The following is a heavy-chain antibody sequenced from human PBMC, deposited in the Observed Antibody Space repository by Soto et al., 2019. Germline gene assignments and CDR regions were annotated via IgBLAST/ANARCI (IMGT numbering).Heavy chain of an antibody. V-gene: IGHV4-34*01. CDR1: GGSFSGYY. CDR2: INHSGST. Sequence: PSETLSLTCAVYGGSFSGYYWSWIRQPPGKGLEWIGEINHSGSTNYNPSLKSRVTISVDTSKNQFSLKLSSVTAADTAVYYCARGCVLRYFDWLSLTYYFDYWGQGTLVTISS. D-gene: IGHD3-9*01. J-gene: IGHJ4*02. CDR3: ARGCVLRYFDWLSLTYYFDY.